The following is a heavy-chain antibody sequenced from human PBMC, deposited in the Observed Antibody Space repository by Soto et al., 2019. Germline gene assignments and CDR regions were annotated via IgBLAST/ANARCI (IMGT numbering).Heavy chain of an antibody. D-gene: IGHD2-21*01. CDR2: MSYDGTTK. V-gene: IGHV3-30-3*01. CDR1: GFIFSNYF. J-gene: IGHJ4*02. CDR3: AREVLWSRYFDY. Sequence: GGSLRLSCAASGFIFSNYFMYWVRQAPGKGLEWVAFMSYDGTTKYYADSVKGRFTISRDNSKNTLYLQMNNLRPEDTGVYYCAREVLWSRYFDYWGQGTLVTVSS.